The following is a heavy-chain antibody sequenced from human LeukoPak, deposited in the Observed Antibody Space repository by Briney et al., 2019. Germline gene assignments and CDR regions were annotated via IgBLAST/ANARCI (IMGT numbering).Heavy chain of an antibody. CDR1: GGSISSGSYY. CDR3: ARSVGGSYYYYYMDV. Sequence: SQTLSLTCNVSGGSISSGSYYWSWIRQPAGKGLEWIGRIYTSGTTNYNPSLKSRVTIPVDTSKNQFSLNLNFVTAADTAVYFCARSVGGSYYYYYMDVWGTGTTVTVSS. CDR2: IYTSGTT. J-gene: IGHJ6*03. D-gene: IGHD3-10*01. V-gene: IGHV4-61*02.